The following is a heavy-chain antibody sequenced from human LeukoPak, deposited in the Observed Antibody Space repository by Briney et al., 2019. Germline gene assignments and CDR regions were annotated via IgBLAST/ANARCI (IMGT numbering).Heavy chain of an antibody. Sequence: PSETLSLTCIISDDSISSSTYYWIWIRQPPGKGLEWIGYIYYSGSTNYNPSLKSRVTISVDTSKNRFSLKLSSVTAADTAVYYCARWGATTSEWFDPWGQGTLVTVSS. CDR2: IYYSGST. CDR1: DDSISSSTYY. CDR3: ARWGATTSEWFDP. V-gene: IGHV4-61*01. D-gene: IGHD1-26*01. J-gene: IGHJ5*02.